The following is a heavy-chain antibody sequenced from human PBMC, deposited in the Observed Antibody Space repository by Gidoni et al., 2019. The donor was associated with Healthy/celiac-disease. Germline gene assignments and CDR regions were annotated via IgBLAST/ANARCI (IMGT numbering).Heavy chain of an antibody. CDR3: TTDFNDFWSGFWYYYYGMDV. CDR1: GFTFSNAW. V-gene: IGHV3-15*01. D-gene: IGHD3-3*01. CDR2: IKSKTDGGTT. Sequence: EVQLVESGGGLVQPGGSLRLSCAASGFTFSNAWMSWVRQAPGKGLEWVGRIKSKTDGGTTDYAAPVKGRFTISRDDSKNTLYLQMNSLKTEDTAVYYCTTDFNDFWSGFWYYYYGMDVWGQGTTVTVSS. J-gene: IGHJ6*02.